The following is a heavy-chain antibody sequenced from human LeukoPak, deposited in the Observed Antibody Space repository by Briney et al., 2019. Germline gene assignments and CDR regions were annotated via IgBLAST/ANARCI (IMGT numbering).Heavy chain of an antibody. CDR1: GFTFSSYG. J-gene: IGHJ6*03. CDR2: IKQDGSEK. Sequence: PGGSLRLSCAASGFTFSSYGMSSVRQAPGKGLEWVANIKQDGSEKYYVYSVKGRFTISRDKAKNSLYMQMNSLRAEDTAVYYCAKEIGYYYGSGSYFAPYYMDVWGKGTTVTISS. V-gene: IGHV3-7*03. D-gene: IGHD3-10*01. CDR3: AKEIGYYYGSGSYFAPYYMDV.